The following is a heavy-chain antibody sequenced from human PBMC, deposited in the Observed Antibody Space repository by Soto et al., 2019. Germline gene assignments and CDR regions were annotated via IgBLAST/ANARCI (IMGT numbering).Heavy chain of an antibody. Sequence: EVQLLESGGGLVQPGGSLRLSCAASGFTFSSYVMSWVRQAPGKGLEWVSAISASGGSTYYADSVKGRFTISRDNSKNTLYLQMSSLRAEDTAVYYCARDRDGYNYGIGYWGQGTLVTVSS. D-gene: IGHD5-12*01. V-gene: IGHV3-23*01. CDR1: GFTFSSYV. CDR2: ISASGGST. J-gene: IGHJ4*02. CDR3: ARDRDGYNYGIGY.